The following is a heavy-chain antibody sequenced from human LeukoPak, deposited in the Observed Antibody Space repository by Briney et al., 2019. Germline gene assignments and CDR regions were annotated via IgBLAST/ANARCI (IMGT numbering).Heavy chain of an antibody. D-gene: IGHD2-2*01. Sequence: PGGSLRLSCAASGFTFSSYSMNWVRHAPGKGLGWVSYISSSSSTIYYADSVKGRFTISRDNAKNSLYLQMNSLRAEDTAVYYCARATKYQLPHFDYWGQGTLVTVSS. CDR3: ARATKYQLPHFDY. CDR1: GFTFSSYS. J-gene: IGHJ4*02. V-gene: IGHV3-48*01. CDR2: ISSSSSTI.